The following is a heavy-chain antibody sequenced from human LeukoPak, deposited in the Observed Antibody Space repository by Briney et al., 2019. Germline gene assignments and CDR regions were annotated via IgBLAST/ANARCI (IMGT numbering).Heavy chain of an antibody. V-gene: IGHV3-48*04. Sequence: GGSLRLSCAASGLTFSRYSMNWVRQAPGKGLEWISYISGGSSTIYYADSVKGRFTISRDNANNSLSLQMNSLRAEDTAVYYCARDPGYCSSTSCYDYYYMDVWGKGTTVTVSS. CDR3: ARDPGYCSSTSCYDYYYMDV. CDR2: ISGGSSTI. D-gene: IGHD2-2*01. J-gene: IGHJ6*03. CDR1: GLTFSRYS.